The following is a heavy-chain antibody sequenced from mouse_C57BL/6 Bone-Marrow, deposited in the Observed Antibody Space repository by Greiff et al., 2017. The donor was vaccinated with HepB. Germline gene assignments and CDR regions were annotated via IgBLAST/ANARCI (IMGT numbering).Heavy chain of an antibody. V-gene: IGHV5-12*01. D-gene: IGHD2-5*01. Sequence: EVQLVESGGGLVQPGGSLKLSCAASGFTFSDYYMYWVRQTPEKRLEWVAYISNGGGSTYYPDTVKGRFTISRDNAKNTLYLQMSRLKSEDTAMYYCARRYSNYVYFDYWGQGTTLTVSS. J-gene: IGHJ2*01. CDR2: ISNGGGST. CDR1: GFTFSDYY. CDR3: ARRYSNYVYFDY.